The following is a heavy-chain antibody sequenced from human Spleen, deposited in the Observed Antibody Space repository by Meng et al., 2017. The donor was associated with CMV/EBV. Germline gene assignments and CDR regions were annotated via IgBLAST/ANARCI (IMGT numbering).Heavy chain of an antibody. V-gene: IGHV1-69*10. J-gene: IGHJ6*02. D-gene: IGHD3-3*01. CDR1: GGAFSSYA. CDR2: NIPKFGIL. Sequence: SVKVSCKAYGGAFSSYALSWVRQAPGEGLEWMGGNIPKFGILKYAQKFQGRIIITADTSTTTAYMELSSLRSEDTAIYYCASLRFLEWSRNHYTSYSLDVWGQGTTVTVSS. CDR3: ASLRFLEWSRNHYTSYSLDV.